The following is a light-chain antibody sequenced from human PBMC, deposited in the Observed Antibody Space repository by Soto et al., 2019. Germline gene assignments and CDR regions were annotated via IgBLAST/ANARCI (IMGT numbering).Light chain of an antibody. Sequence: QSALTQPASVSGSPGQSITISCAGTSSDVGAYKYVSWYQQHPGNAPKLMIYDVSNRPSGVSNRLSGSKSGNTASLTISGLQAEDEADYYCASYTSSSTLVFGTGTKVTVL. CDR2: DVS. CDR3: ASYTSSSTLV. J-gene: IGLJ1*01. V-gene: IGLV2-14*01. CDR1: SSDVGAYKY.